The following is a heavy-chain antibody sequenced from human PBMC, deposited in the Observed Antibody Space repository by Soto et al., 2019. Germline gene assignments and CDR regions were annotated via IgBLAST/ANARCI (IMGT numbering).Heavy chain of an antibody. V-gene: IGHV3-23*01. CDR1: GFTFSSYA. CDR3: AKRVRYCSGGSCYDDAFDI. CDR2: ISGRGGST. Sequence: GGSLRLSCAASGFTFSSYAMSWVRQAPGKGLEWVSAISGRGGSTYYADSVKGRFTISRDNSKNTLYLQMKSRRAEDKAVYYYAKRVRYCSGGSCYDDAFDIWGQGTMVTVSS. J-gene: IGHJ3*02. D-gene: IGHD2-15*01.